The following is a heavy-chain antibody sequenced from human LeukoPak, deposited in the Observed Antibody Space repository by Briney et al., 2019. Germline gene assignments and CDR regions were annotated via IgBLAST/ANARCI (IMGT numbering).Heavy chain of an antibody. J-gene: IGHJ4*02. CDR2: ISSSSSTI. V-gene: IGHV3-48*01. Sequence: GGSLRLSYAASGFTFSSYSMNWVRQAPGKGLEWVSYISSSSSTIYYADSVKGRFTISRDNAKNSLHLQMNSLRAEDTAVYYCASSGGFDYWGQGTLVTVSS. D-gene: IGHD2-15*01. CDR1: GFTFSSYS. CDR3: ASSGGFDY.